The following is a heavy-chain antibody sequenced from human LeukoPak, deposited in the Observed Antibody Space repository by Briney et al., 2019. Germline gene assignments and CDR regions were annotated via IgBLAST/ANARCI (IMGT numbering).Heavy chain of an antibody. CDR2: IWYDGSNK. V-gene: IGHV3-33*01. CDR3: ARDLERGGTVTLVGY. Sequence: GGSLRLSCAASGFTFSSYGMHWVRQAPGKGLEWVAVIWYDGSNKYYADSVKGRFTISRDNSKNTLYLQMNSLRAEDTAVYYCARDLERGGTVTLVGYWGQGTLVTVSS. CDR1: GFTFSSYG. J-gene: IGHJ4*02. D-gene: IGHD4-17*01.